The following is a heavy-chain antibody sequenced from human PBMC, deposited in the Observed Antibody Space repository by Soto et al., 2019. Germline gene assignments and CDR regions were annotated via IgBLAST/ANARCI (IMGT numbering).Heavy chain of an antibody. CDR2: IYYSGST. CDR3: ASSDGGSTIDY. Sequence: SETLSLTCSVSGGSISSSDYYWGWIRQPPGKGLQWIGTIYYSGSTYYNPSLKSRVTISVDTSKNQFSLKLSSVTAADTAVYYCASSDGGSTIDYWGQGALVTVSS. J-gene: IGHJ4*02. CDR1: GGSISSSDYY. V-gene: IGHV4-39*01.